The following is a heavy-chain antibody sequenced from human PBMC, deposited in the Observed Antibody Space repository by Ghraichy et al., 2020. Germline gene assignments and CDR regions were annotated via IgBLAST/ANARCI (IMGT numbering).Heavy chain of an antibody. V-gene: IGHV4-38-2*02. D-gene: IGHD6-19*01. Sequence: SETLSLTCTVSGYSISSGYYWGWIRQPPGKGLEWIGSIYHSGSTYYNPSLKSRVTISVDTSKNQFSLKLSSVTAADTAVYYCARDPPEFPSSGWYWFDPWGQGTLVTVSS. CDR2: IYHSGST. CDR3: ARDPPEFPSSGWYWFDP. J-gene: IGHJ5*02. CDR1: GYSISSGYY.